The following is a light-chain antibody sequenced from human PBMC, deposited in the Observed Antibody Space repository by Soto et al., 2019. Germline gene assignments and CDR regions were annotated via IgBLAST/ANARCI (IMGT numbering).Light chain of an antibody. V-gene: IGKV1-12*01. CDR2: AAS. CDR1: QGISSW. J-gene: IGKJ1*01. Sequence: DIQMTQSPSSVSASVGDRVTITCRASQGISSWLAWYQQKPGKAPKLLIYAASSLQSGVPSRFRGSGSGKDFSLTIRHTQPQDFATYYGQRVTSFPRTFGQGTKVEIQ. CDR3: QRVTSFPRT.